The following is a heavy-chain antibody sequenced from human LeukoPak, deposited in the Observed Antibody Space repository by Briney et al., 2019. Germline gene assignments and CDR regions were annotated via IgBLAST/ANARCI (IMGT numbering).Heavy chain of an antibody. V-gene: IGHV3-7*03. CDR2: IKQDGSEK. CDR3: ARQWLVNG. J-gene: IGHJ4*02. D-gene: IGHD6-19*01. Sequence: GGSLRLSCVASGFTFSSYWMSWVRQAPGKGLEWVANIKQDGSEKYYVDSVKGRFTISRDNAKNSLYLQMNSLRAEDTAVYYCARQWLVNGWGQGTLVTVSS. CDR1: GFTFSSYW.